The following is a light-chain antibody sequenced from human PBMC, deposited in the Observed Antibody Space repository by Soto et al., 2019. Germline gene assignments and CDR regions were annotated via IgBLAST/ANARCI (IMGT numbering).Light chain of an antibody. CDR3: QQSYTTLWT. CDR1: QRINNF. V-gene: IGKV1-39*01. Sequence: DIQMTQSPSSLAASVGDRATITCRASQRINNFLNWYQQKPGKAPKLLIYSASSLQTGVSSRFSGSGSGTEFTLTISSLQLEDFATYFCQQSYTTLWTFGPGTKVDIK. CDR2: SAS. J-gene: IGKJ1*01.